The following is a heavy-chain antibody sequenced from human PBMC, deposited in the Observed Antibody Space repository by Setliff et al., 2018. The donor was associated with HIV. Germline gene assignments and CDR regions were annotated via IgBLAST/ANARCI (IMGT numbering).Heavy chain of an antibody. J-gene: IGHJ4*02. CDR1: GDSLSSDYYY. Sequence: PSETLSLTCTVSGDSLSSDYYYWTWIRQYPGKGLEWIGYIYSSGSTYYNPSVKSRITMSVDTSKNQFSLKLSSVTAADTAVFYCARVPFTTGFDYWGQGILVTVSS. V-gene: IGHV4-31*03. CDR3: ARVPFTTGFDY. D-gene: IGHD3-3*01. CDR2: IYSSGST.